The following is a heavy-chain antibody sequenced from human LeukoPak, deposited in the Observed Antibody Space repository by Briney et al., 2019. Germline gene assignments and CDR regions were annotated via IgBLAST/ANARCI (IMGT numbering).Heavy chain of an antibody. CDR3: AKDLLPGVAGTGFDY. J-gene: IGHJ4*02. D-gene: IGHD6-19*01. CDR1: GFTFSSYA. Sequence: GGSLSLSCAASGFTFSSYAMNWVRQAAGKGLEWVSTISGSDGTTYYADSVKGRFTISRDNSKNTLFLQMNSLRADDTAVYYCAKDLLPGVAGTGFDYWGQGTPVTVSS. V-gene: IGHV3-23*01. CDR2: ISGSDGTT.